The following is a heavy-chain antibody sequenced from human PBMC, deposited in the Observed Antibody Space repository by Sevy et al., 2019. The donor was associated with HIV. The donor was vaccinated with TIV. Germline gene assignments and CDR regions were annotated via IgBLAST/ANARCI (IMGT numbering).Heavy chain of an antibody. J-gene: IGHJ3*02. CDR1: GFTFSDHY. CDR2: TRNNANSYTT. D-gene: IGHD7-27*01. CDR3: ARVETVKSTCWGGWRAFDI. V-gene: IGHV3-72*01. Sequence: GGSLRLSCAASGFTFSDHYMDWVRQAPGKGLEWVGRTRNNANSYTTEYAASVKGRFTISRDDSKNSLYLQMNSLKTEDTAVYNCARVETVKSTCWGGWRAFDIWGQGTMVTVSS.